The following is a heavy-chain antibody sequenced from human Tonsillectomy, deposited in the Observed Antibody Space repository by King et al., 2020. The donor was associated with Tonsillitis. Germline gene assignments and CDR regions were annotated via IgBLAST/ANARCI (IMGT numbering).Heavy chain of an antibody. CDR1: GFTFSSYW. CDR2: INSDGSST. CDR3: ARNPYYYDSSVYYYNAFDI. J-gene: IGHJ3*02. Sequence: VQLVESGGGLVQPGGSLRLSCAASGFTFSSYWMHWVRQAPGKGLVWVSRINSDGSSTSYADSVKGRFTISRDNAKNTLYLQMNSLRAEDTAVYYCARNPYYYDSSVYYYNAFDIWGQGTMVTVSS. D-gene: IGHD3-22*01. V-gene: IGHV3-74*01.